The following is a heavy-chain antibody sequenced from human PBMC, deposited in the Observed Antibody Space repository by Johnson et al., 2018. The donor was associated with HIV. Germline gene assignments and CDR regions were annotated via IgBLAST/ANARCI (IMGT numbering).Heavy chain of an antibody. V-gene: IGHV3-43D*03. J-gene: IGHJ3*02. CDR2: ISWDGNRN. Sequence: VQLVESGGGLVQPGGSLRLSCAASGFTFSDHYMDWVRQAPGKGLEWVSLISWDGNRNYYADSVKGRFTISRNNSENSLYLQMNSLRAEDTALYYCAGGRIGAFDI. D-gene: IGHD2-15*01. CDR3: AGGRIGAFDI. CDR1: GFTFSDHY.